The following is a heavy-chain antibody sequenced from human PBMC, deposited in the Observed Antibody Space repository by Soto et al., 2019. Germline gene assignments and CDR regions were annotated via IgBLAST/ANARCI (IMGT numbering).Heavy chain of an antibody. D-gene: IGHD2-2*01. CDR2: ISYSGTI. Sequence: SETLSLTCTVSAGSLSGNYNYWGWIRQPPGKGLEWIASISYSGTINSNPSLKSRVTISVDTSKNQFSLRLTSVTAMDTAVYYCARVGGAPTSSPGVANCGQG. CDR1: AGSLSGNYNY. J-gene: IGHJ4*02. CDR3: ARVGGAPTSSPGVAN. V-gene: IGHV4-39*01.